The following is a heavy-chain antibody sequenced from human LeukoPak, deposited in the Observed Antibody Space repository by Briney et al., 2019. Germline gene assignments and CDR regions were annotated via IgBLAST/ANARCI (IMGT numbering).Heavy chain of an antibody. CDR3: ARYLPRDGIYFDY. Sequence: GGSLRLSCAASGFTFSDTWLSWVRQAPGKGLEWVANINKDGGQKYYVDSVKGRFTISRDNAKNSLYLQMNSLRAEDTAVYYCARYLPRDGIYFDYWGQGTLVTVSS. J-gene: IGHJ4*02. CDR2: INKDGGQK. V-gene: IGHV3-7*01. CDR1: GFTFSDTW. D-gene: IGHD1-14*01.